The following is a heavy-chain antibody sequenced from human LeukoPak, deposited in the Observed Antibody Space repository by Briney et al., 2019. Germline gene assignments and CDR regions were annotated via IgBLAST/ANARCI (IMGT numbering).Heavy chain of an antibody. CDR1: GFTFDDYA. J-gene: IGHJ4*02. V-gene: IGHV3-9*01. Sequence: GGSLRLSCAASGFTFDDYAMHWVRQAPGKGLEWVSGISWNSGSIGYADSVKGRFTISRDNAKNSLYLQMNSLRAEDTALYYCAKDNRHSSGWYSGGYFDYWGQGTLVTVSS. D-gene: IGHD6-19*01. CDR3: AKDNRHSSGWYSGGYFDY. CDR2: ISWNSGSI.